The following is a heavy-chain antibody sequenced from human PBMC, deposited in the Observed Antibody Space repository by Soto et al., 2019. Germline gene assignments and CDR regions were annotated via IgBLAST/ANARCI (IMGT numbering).Heavy chain of an antibody. Sequence: GGSLRLSCTASGASGFMFSRYAMGWVRQAPGKGLEWVSSITGSGGTTYYADSVKGRFSMSRDNAKNTLYLQMSSLRAEDTAVYYCARDDYGEEEAFDIWGQGTMVTVSS. V-gene: IGHV3-23*01. CDR2: ITGSGGTT. CDR1: GFMFSRYA. CDR3: ARDDYGEEEAFDI. J-gene: IGHJ3*02. D-gene: IGHD4-17*01.